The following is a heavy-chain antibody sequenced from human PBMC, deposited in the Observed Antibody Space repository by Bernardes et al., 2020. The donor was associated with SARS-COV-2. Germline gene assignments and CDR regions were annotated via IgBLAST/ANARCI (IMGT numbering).Heavy chain of an antibody. D-gene: IGHD7-27*01. CDR3: AKALMERRTGIGYYFDY. CDR2: ISGGGDGT. Sequence: GGSLRLSCEASGFTFSSYAMSWVRQAPGKGLEWVSGISGGGDGTNYAGSVRGRFTISRDYSKKTVYLQMNSLRAEDTAVYYCAKALMERRTGIGYYFDYWGQGTLVSVSS. V-gene: IGHV3-23*01. CDR1: GFTFSSYA. J-gene: IGHJ4*02.